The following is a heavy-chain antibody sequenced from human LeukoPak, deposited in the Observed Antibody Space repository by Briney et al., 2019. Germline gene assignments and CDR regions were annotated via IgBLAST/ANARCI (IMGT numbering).Heavy chain of an antibody. CDR2: IRYDGSDP. D-gene: IGHD5-18*01. V-gene: IGHV3-30*02. Sequence: GGSLRLSCATSGFVFSDYGIHWVRQAPGKGLEWVAFIRYDGSDPNYPDSVKGRFTISRDNSKNMVQLQMNSLRVEDTAVYYCARHDRIQLWLLLDYWGQGTLVTVSS. CDR1: GFVFSDYG. J-gene: IGHJ4*02. CDR3: ARHDRIQLWLLLDY.